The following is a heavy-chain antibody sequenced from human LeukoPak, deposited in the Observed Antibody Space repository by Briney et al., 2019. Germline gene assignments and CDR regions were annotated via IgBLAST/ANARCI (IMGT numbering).Heavy chain of an antibody. Sequence: GASVKVSCKVSGYTLTELSMHWVRQAPGKGLEWMGGFDPEDGETIYAQKFQGRVTMTEDTSTDTAYMELSSLRSEDTAVYYCATGLPPLYCSSTSCPPHFDYWGQGTLVTVSS. J-gene: IGHJ4*02. V-gene: IGHV1-24*01. CDR2: FDPEDGET. D-gene: IGHD2-2*01. CDR1: GYTLTELS. CDR3: ATGLPPLYCSSTSCPPHFDY.